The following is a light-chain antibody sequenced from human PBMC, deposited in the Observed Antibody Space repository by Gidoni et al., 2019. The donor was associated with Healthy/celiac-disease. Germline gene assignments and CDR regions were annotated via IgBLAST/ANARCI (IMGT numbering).Light chain of an antibody. CDR2: DAS. CDR3: KQRSNWPGT. V-gene: IGKV3-11*01. CDR1: QSVSSY. J-gene: IGKJ1*01. Sequence: EIVFTQSPATLSLSPGERATLSCRASQSVSSYLAWYQQKPGQAPRLLIYDASNRATGIPARFSGRGSGTDFTLTSSSLEPEDFAVYYCKQRSNWPGTFGQGTKVEIK.